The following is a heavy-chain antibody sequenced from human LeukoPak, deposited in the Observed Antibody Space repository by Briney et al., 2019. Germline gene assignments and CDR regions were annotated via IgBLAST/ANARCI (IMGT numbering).Heavy chain of an antibody. J-gene: IGHJ4*02. CDR3: AKLLRGTVVPFYDY. D-gene: IGHD3-10*01. CDR1: GLTFNSYG. CDR2: IWHDGSKT. Sequence: GGSLRLSCAASGLTFNSYGMHWVRQAPGKGPEWVAVIWHDGSKTYYVDSVKGRFTISRDNSKNTLYLQMNSLRVDDTAVYYCAKLLRGTVVPFYDYWGQGTLVTVSS. V-gene: IGHV3-33*06.